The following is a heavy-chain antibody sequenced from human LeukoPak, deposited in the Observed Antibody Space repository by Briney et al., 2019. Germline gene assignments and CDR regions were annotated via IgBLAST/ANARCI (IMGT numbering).Heavy chain of an antibody. CDR3: AKDRGYCSSTSCSRGFDY. J-gene: IGHJ4*02. CDR2: ISSSGSTI. CDR1: GFTFSDYY. V-gene: IGHV3-11*04. D-gene: IGHD2-2*01. Sequence: PGRSLRLSCAASGFTFSDYYMSWIRQAPGKGLEWVSYISSSGSTIYYADSVKGRFTISRDNAKNSLYLQMNSLRAEDTAVYYCAKDRGYCSSTSCSRGFDYWGQGTLVTVSS.